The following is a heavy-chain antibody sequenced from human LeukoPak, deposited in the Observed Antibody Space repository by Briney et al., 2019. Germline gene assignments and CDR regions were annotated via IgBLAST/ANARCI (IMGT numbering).Heavy chain of an antibody. D-gene: IGHD1-26*01. CDR3: ARSLVGATFYFDY. CDR1: GFTSSRYW. J-gene: IGHJ4*02. V-gene: IGHV3-7*01. Sequence: GRTLRLSCAASGFTSSRYWMSWVRRAPGPGLEWVANIKQDGSEKYYVDSVKGRFTISRDNAKNSLYLQMNSLRAEDTAVYYCARSLVGATFYFDYWGQGTLVTVSS. CDR2: IKQDGSEK.